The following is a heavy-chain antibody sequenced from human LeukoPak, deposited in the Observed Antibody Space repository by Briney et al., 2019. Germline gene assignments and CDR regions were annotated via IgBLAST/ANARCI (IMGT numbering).Heavy chain of an antibody. CDR2: ISTAGTYI. D-gene: IGHD3-22*01. Sequence: GGSLRLSCAASGFTFSNFSMNWVRQAPGKGLEWVSSISTAGTYIYYADSVRGRFTISRDNAKNSLYLQMNSLRAEDTAVYYCAKDREHYYDSSGPIDYWGQGTLVTVSS. V-gene: IGHV3-21*01. J-gene: IGHJ4*02. CDR3: AKDREHYYDSSGPIDY. CDR1: GFTFSNFS.